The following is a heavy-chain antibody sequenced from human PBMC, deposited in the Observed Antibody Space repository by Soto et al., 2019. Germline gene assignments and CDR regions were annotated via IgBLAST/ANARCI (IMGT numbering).Heavy chain of an antibody. CDR1: GFTFSNFA. D-gene: IGHD2-21*01. CDR3: AKGSSASDRDSPAF. CDR2: ISGSGLST. J-gene: IGHJ1*01. V-gene: IGHV3-23*01. Sequence: EVRLLESGGGLVRPGGSLTLSCAASGFTFSNFAMNWVRQAPGKGLEWVSAISGSGLSTHYSDSLQGRFTITRDNSKNTVYLKIQRLRAGDTAVYYCAKGSSASDRDSPAFWGQGTLVTVSS.